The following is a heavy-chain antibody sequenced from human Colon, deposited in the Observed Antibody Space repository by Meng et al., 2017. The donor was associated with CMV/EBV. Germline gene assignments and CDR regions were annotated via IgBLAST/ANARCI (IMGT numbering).Heavy chain of an antibody. CDR3: ARVTWVGLFIISYFDY. CDR1: RYTFTDYY. CDR2: INPNSGNT. V-gene: IGHV1-8*02. D-gene: IGHD3-10*01. J-gene: IGHJ4*02. Sequence: ASVKVSCKASRYTFTDYYIHWVRQAPGRGLEWMGWINPNSGNTGYAQKFQGRVTMTRNTSISTAYMELSSLRSDDTAVYYCARVTWVGLFIISYFDYWGQGTLVTVSS.